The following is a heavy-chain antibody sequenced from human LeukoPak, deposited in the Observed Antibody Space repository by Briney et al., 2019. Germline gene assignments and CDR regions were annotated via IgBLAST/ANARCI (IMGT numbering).Heavy chain of an antibody. V-gene: IGHV1-46*01. CDR2: INPSGGST. Sequence: GASVKVSCKASGYTFTSYYMHWVRQAPGQGLEWMGIINPSGGSTSYAQKFQGGVTMTRDTSTSTVYMELSSLRSEDTAVYYCARDDGYYGSGSYSSFDYWGQGTLVTVSS. CDR1: GYTFTSYY. D-gene: IGHD3-10*01. J-gene: IGHJ4*02. CDR3: ARDDGYYGSGSYSSFDY.